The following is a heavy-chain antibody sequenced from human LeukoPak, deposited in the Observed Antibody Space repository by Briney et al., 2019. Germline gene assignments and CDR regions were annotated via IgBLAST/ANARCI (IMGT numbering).Heavy chain of an antibody. CDR1: GGSFSGYY. J-gene: IGHJ4*02. Sequence: SETLSLTCAVYGGSFSGYYWSWIRQPPGKGLEWIGEINHSGSTNYNPSLKSRVTISVDTSKNQFSLKLSSVTAADTAVYYCARLYYYDSSGYEKVDYWGQETLVTVSS. CDR2: INHSGST. V-gene: IGHV4-34*01. D-gene: IGHD3-22*01. CDR3: ARLYYYDSSGYEKVDY.